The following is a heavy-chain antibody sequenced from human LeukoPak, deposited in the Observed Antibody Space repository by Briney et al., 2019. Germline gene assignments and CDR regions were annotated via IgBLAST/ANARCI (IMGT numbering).Heavy chain of an antibody. CDR1: GGSISSYY. CDR2: IYYSGST. CDR3: ARRSGSQLAPNWYFDL. J-gene: IGHJ2*01. D-gene: IGHD6-6*01. V-gene: IGHV4-59*01. Sequence: SETLSLTCTVSGGSISSYYWSWVRQPAGKGLEWIGYIYYSGSTNYNPSLKSRVTISVDTSKNQFSLKLSSVTAADTAVYYCARRSGSQLAPNWYFDLWGRGTLVTVSS.